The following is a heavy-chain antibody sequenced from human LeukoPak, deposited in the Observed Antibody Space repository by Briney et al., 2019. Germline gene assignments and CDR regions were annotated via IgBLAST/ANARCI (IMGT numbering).Heavy chain of an antibody. Sequence: ASVKVSCKASGGTFSSYAISWVRQAPGQGLEWMGWVSAYNGNTNYAQKLQGRVTMTTDTSTSTAYMELRSLRSDDTAVYYCARLFVGASIDYWGQGTLVTVSS. CDR3: ARLFVGASIDY. D-gene: IGHD1-26*01. CDR2: VSAYNGNT. CDR1: GGTFSSYA. V-gene: IGHV1-18*01. J-gene: IGHJ4*02.